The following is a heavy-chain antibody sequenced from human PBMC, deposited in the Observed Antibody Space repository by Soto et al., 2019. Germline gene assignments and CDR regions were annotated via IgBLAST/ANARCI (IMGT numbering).Heavy chain of an antibody. J-gene: IGHJ5*02. V-gene: IGHV6-1*01. Sequence: SQTLSLTCVISGDSVSSNSAAWNWIRLSPSRGLEWLARTYYRSRWYNDYAVSVRSRITVNPDTSKNQFSLQLTSLTPEDTAVYYCARDRGSSYPFDLWGQGTLVTVSS. CDR2: TYYRSRWYN. D-gene: IGHD3-10*01. CDR3: ARDRGSSYPFDL. CDR1: GDSVSSNSAA.